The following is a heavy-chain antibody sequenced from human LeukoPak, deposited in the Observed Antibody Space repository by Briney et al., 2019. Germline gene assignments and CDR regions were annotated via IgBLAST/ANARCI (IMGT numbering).Heavy chain of an antibody. CDR3: ARLTNPSTITMVRGVSFNFDY. CDR1: GGSISSGSYY. D-gene: IGHD3-10*01. Sequence: SQTLSLTCTVSGGSISSGSYYWSWIRQPAGKGLEWIGRIYTSGSTNYNPSLKSRVTISVDTSKNQFSLKLSSVTAADTAVYYCARLTNPSTITMVRGVSFNFDYWGQGTLVTVSS. CDR2: IYTSGST. J-gene: IGHJ4*02. V-gene: IGHV4-61*02.